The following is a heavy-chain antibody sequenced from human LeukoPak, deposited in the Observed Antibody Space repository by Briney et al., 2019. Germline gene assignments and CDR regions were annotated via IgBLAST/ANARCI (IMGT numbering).Heavy chain of an antibody. CDR1: GGSFSGYY. CDR2: IYYSGST. D-gene: IGHD3-22*01. V-gene: IGHV4-59*01. J-gene: IGHJ4*02. Sequence: SETLSLTCAVYGGSFSGYYWSWIRQPPGKGLEWIGYIYYSGSTNYNPSLKSRVTISVDTSKNQFSLKLSSVTAADTAVYYCARSPITMIVGFYFDYWGQGTLVTVSS. CDR3: ARSPITMIVGFYFDY.